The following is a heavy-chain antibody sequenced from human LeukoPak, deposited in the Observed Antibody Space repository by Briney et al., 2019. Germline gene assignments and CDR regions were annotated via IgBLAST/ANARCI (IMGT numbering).Heavy chain of an antibody. CDR2: ITWNSGAS. J-gene: IGHJ3*02. CDR1: VFSFCDAA. D-gene: IGHD3-3*01. V-gene: IGHV3-9*01. CDR3: ARRSGWFAFDI. Sequence: GGSLRLSCAASVFSFCDAAMHWVRQAPGRDLKWVSGITWNSGASAYADSLRGRFTISRDNAKNSLYLQMNSLRAEAPAFYYCARRSGWFAFDIWGQGTMDTVSS.